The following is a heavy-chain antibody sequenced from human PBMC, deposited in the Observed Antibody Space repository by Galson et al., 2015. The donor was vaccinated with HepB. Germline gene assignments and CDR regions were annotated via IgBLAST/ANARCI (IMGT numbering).Heavy chain of an antibody. J-gene: IGHJ6*02. CDR2: ISGSGGST. V-gene: IGHV3-23*01. D-gene: IGHD3-10*01. CDR1: GFTFSSYP. Sequence: SLRLSCAASGFTFSSYPMSWVRQAPGKGLEWVSAISGSGGSTYYADSVKGRFTISRDNSKNTLYLQMNSLRAEDTAVYYCAKPPPYYYGSGSFRQVDYYYYYGMDVWGQGTTVTVSS. CDR3: AKPPPYYYGSGSFRQVDYYYYYGMDV.